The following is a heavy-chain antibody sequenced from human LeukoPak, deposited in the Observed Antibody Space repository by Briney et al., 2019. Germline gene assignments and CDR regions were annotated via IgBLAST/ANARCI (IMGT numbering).Heavy chain of an antibody. CDR1: GGSINNYY. CDR2: IYYTGST. CDR3: ARFSQYYDSPTHYLDY. Sequence: PSETLSLTCTVSGGSINNYYWSWVRQPPGAGLEWLAYIYYTGSTNYNPPLKTRLTISVDTSKNQFSPRLNSVTAADTAVYYCARFSQYYDSPTHYLDYWGQGILVTVSS. V-gene: IGHV4-59*08. D-gene: IGHD2/OR15-2a*01. J-gene: IGHJ4*02.